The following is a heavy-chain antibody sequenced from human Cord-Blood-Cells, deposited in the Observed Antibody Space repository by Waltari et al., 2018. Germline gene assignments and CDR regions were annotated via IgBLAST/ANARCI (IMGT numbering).Heavy chain of an antibody. J-gene: IGHJ4*02. D-gene: IGHD6-13*01. CDR2: ISYDGSNK. Sequence: QVQLVESGGGVVQPGRSLRLSGAASGFTFRSYAMHWVRQAPGKGLEWVAVISYDGSNKYYADSVKGRFTISRDNSKNTLYLQMNSLRAEDTAVYYCVVGLKAAGKDYWGQGTLVTVSS. CDR3: VVGLKAAGKDY. CDR1: GFTFRSYA. V-gene: IGHV3-30*04.